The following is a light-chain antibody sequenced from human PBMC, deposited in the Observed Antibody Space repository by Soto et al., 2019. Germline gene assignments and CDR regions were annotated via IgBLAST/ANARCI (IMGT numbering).Light chain of an antibody. CDR1: ASNLGGNP. Sequence: QSVLTQPPSVSGTPGQTVSISCSGSASNLGGNPVNWYQHLPGAAPKLLIYTNHQRPSGVPDRFSGSKSGTSASLAISGLRSEDEANFYCATWDDSLKTYVFGNGTKLTVL. CDR3: ATWDDSLKTYV. J-gene: IGLJ1*01. CDR2: TNH. V-gene: IGLV1-44*01.